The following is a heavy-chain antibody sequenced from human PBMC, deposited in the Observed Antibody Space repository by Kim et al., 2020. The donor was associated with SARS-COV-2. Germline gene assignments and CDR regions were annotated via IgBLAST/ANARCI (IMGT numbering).Heavy chain of an antibody. J-gene: IGHJ6*02. CDR1: GGTFSSYA. CDR3: ASQITMVRGVITNYGMDV. CDR2: IIPILGIA. D-gene: IGHD3-10*01. V-gene: IGHV1-69*04. Sequence: SVKVSCKASGGTFSSYAISWVRQAPGQGLEWMGRIIPILGIANYAQKFQGRVTITADKSTSTAYMELSSLRSEDTAVYYLASQITMVRGVITNYGMDVWGQGTTVTVSS.